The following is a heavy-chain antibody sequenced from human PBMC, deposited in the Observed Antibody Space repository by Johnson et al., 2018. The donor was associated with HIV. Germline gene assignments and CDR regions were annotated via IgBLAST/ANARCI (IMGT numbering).Heavy chain of an antibody. V-gene: IGHV3-23*04. Sequence: VQLVESGGGVVQPGGSLRLSCAASGFTFDDYGMSWVRQAPGKGLEWVSAISGSGGSTYYADSVKGRFTISRDNSKNTLYLQMNSLRAGDTAVYYCARGRKTVTTVRPSAFDIWGQGTMVTVSS. CDR2: ISGSGGST. CDR3: ARGRKTVTTVRPSAFDI. J-gene: IGHJ3*02. CDR1: GFTFDDYG. D-gene: IGHD4-17*01.